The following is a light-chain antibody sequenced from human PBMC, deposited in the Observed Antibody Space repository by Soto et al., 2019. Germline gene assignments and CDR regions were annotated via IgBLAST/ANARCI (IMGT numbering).Light chain of an antibody. V-gene: IGLV2-14*01. J-gene: IGLJ1*01. CDR3: GSYTGTIYV. CDR2: EVS. CDR1: SDDVGVYKF. Sequence: QSALTQPASVSGSPGQSITISCTGTSDDVGVYKFVSWYQQYPGKAPKLIIYEVSNRPSGVSSRFSGSMSGNTASLTISGLQAEDEADYYCGSYTGTIYVFGTGTKVTVL.